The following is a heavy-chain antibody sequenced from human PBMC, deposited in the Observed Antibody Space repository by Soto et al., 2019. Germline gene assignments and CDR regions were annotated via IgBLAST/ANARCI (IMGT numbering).Heavy chain of an antibody. CDR2: IKQDGSEK. CDR1: GFTFSSYW. J-gene: IGHJ5*02. D-gene: IGHD4-4*01. V-gene: IGHV3-7*01. Sequence: EVQLVESAGGLVQPGGSLRLSCAASGFTFSSYWMSWVRQAPGKGLEWVANIKQDGSEKYYVDSVKGRFTISRDNAKNSLYLQMNSLRAEDTAVYYCAREYSNYLVVWFDPWGQGTLVTVSS. CDR3: AREYSNYLVVWFDP.